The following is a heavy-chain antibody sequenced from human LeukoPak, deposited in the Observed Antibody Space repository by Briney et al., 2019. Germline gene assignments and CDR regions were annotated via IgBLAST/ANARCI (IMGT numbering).Heavy chain of an antibody. V-gene: IGHV1-46*01. J-gene: IGHJ3*02. D-gene: IGHD3-3*01. CDR1: GYTFTSYY. CDR3: ARVPCITIFGVVIMGAFDI. Sequence: GASVTVSCKASGYTFTSYYMHWVRQAPGQGLEWMGIINPSGGSTSYAQKFQGRVTMTRDTSTSTVYMELSSVTAADTAVYYCARVPCITIFGVVIMGAFDIWGQGTMVTVSS. CDR2: INPSGGST.